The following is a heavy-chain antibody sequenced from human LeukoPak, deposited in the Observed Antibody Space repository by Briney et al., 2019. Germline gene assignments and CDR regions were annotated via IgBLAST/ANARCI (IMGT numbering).Heavy chain of an antibody. J-gene: IGHJ4*02. V-gene: IGHV3-21*01. CDR2: ISSSGSYI. D-gene: IGHD6-19*01. CDR1: GFTFSSYG. Sequence: GGSLRLSCAASGFTFSSYGMNWVRQAPGKGPEWVSSISSSGSYISYADPVEGRFTISRDNAKNSLYLQMSSLRAEDTGVYYCVRDFPPAVADSCYWGQGTLVTVSS. CDR3: VRDFPPAVADSCY.